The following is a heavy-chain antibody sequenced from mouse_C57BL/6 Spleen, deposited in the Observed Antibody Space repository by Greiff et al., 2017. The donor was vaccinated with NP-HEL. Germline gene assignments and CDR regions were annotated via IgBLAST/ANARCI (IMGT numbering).Heavy chain of an antibody. D-gene: IGHD2-1*01. CDR2: INPSTGGT. CDR1: GYSFTGYY. CDR3: ANHGNYWYFDV. Sequence: VQLKQSGPELVKPGASVKISCKASGYSFTGYYMNWVKQSPEKSLEWIGEINPSTGGTTYNQKFKAKATLTVDKSSSTAYMQLKSLTSEDSAVYYCANHGNYWYFDVWGTGTTVTVSS. J-gene: IGHJ1*03. V-gene: IGHV1-42*01.